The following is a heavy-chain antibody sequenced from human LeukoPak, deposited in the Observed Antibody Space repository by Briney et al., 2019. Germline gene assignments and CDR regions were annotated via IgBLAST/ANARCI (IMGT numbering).Heavy chain of an antibody. CDR1: GGSISSSNYY. CDR2: IYSSGDT. J-gene: IGHJ6*03. CDR3: ARDRAYSYGSIFYMDV. V-gene: IGHV4-39*07. D-gene: IGHD5-18*01. Sequence: PSETLSLTCTVSGGSISSSNYYWGWIRQPPGKGLEWIGSIYSSGDTYYNPSLKSRVTISIDTSKNQCSLKLSSVTAADTAMYYCARDRAYSYGSIFYMDVWGEGTTVTVS.